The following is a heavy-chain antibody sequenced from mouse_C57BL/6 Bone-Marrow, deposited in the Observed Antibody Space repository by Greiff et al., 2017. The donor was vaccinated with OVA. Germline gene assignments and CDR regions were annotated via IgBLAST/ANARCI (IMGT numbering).Heavy chain of an antibody. V-gene: IGHV6-6*01. J-gene: IGHJ2*01. CDR3: TRNYGSKFYFDY. CDR2: IRNKANNHAT. CDR1: GFTFSDAW. D-gene: IGHD1-1*01. Sequence: EVKVEESGGGLVQPGGSMKLSCAASGFTFSDAWMDWVRQSPEQGLEWVAEIRNKANNHATYYAESVKGRFTISRDDSKSSVYLQMNSLRAEDTGIYYCTRNYGSKFYFDYWGQGTTLTVSS.